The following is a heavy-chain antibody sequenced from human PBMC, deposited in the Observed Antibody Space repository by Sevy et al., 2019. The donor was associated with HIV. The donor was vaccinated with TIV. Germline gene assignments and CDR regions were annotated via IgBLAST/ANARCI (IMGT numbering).Heavy chain of an antibody. J-gene: IGHJ5*02. V-gene: IGHV3-33*06. CDR2: IWYDGSNK. Sequence: GGSLRLSCAASGFTFSSYGMHWVRQAPGKGLEWVAVIWYDGSNKYYADSVKGRFTISRDNSKNTLYLQMNSLRAEDTAVYYCAKGGGIAAAGTGGRSDPWGQGTLVTVSS. CDR3: AKGGGIAAAGTGGRSDP. CDR1: GFTFSSYG. D-gene: IGHD6-13*01.